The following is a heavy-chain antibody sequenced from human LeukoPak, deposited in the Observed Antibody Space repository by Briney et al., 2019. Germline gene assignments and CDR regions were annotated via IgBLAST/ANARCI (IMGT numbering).Heavy chain of an antibody. CDR2: IGGSGDKT. D-gene: IGHD6-19*01. V-gene: IGHV3-23*01. CDR3: ARRGDASSGWRDHDF. J-gene: IGHJ4*02. Sequence: GGSLRLSCAASGFTFNRNAISWVRQAPGKGLEWVSTIGGSGDKTFYADSVKGRFTISRDNSKNMVHLQMNSLTGEDTALYYCARRGDASSGWRDHDFWGQGALVTVSS. CDR1: GFTFNRNA.